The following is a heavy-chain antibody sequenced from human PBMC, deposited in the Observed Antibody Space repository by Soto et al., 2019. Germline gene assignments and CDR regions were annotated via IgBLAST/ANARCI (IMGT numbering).Heavy chain of an antibody. J-gene: IGHJ2*01. D-gene: IGHD6-19*01. CDR2: IIPILGIA. Sequence: QVQLVQSGAEVKKPGSSVKVSCKASGGTFSSYTISWVRQAPGQGLEWMGRIIPILGIANYAQKFQGRVTITADKSTSTAYMELSSLRSEETAVYYCAREGAVADPYYWYFDLWGRGTLVTVSS. V-gene: IGHV1-69*08. CDR1: GGTFSSYT. CDR3: AREGAVADPYYWYFDL.